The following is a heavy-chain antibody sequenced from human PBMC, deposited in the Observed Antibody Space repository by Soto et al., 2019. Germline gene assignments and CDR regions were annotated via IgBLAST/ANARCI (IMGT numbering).Heavy chain of an antibody. J-gene: IGHJ4*02. CDR2: IYYSGST. CDR3: ARAREYYYDSSGYYTYYFDY. V-gene: IGHV4-31*03. CDR1: GGSISSGGYY. Sequence: SETLSLTCTVSGGSISSGGYYWSWIRQHPGKGLEWIGYIYYSGSTYYNPSLKSRVTISVDTSKNQFSLKLSSVTAADTAVYYCARAREYYYDSSGYYTYYFDYWGQGTLVTVSS. D-gene: IGHD3-22*01.